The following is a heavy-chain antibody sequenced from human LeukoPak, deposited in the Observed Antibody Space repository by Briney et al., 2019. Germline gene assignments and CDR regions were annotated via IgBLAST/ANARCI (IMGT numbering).Heavy chain of an antibody. D-gene: IGHD3-10*01. CDR1: GLTFSSYA. Sequence: GGSLKLSCTASGLTFSSYAMNWVRQAPGQGLEWVSYISSSSSTDYYADSLKGRFTISRDNARSSMYLEMNSLRDEDTAVYYCTRAHSYYGSGSYLYWGQGTLVTVSS. CDR3: TRAHSYYGSGSYLY. CDR2: ISSSSSTD. J-gene: IGHJ4*02. V-gene: IGHV3-48*02.